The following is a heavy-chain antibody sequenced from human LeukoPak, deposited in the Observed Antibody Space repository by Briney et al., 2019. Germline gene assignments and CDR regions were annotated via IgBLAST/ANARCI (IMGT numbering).Heavy chain of an antibody. CDR2: INPNSGGT. CDR1: GYTFTDYF. D-gene: IGHD3-10*01. J-gene: IGHJ4*02. V-gene: IGHV1-2*02. CDR3: ARGAGGFGEFDFDY. Sequence: ASVKVSCKASGYTFTDYFMHWVRQAPGQGLEWMGWINPNSGGTNYAQKFQGRVTMTRDTSISTAYMELNRLRSDDTGVYFCARGAGGFGEFDFDYWGQGTLVIFSS.